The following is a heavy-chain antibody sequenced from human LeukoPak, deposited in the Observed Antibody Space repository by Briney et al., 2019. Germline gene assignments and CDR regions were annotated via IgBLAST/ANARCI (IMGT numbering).Heavy chain of an antibody. CDR3: PRGEKNYDSSGYSY. D-gene: IGHD3-22*01. CDR2: VSTSETP. CDR1: GGSISSYY. Sequence: PSETLSLTCSVSGGSISSYYWSWIRQPAGKGLQWIGRVSTSETPNYDPSLKSRRTMSVDTPKNQFSLKLSSVTAADTAVYYCPRGEKNYDSSGYSYWGQGTLATVSS. V-gene: IGHV4-4*07. J-gene: IGHJ4*02.